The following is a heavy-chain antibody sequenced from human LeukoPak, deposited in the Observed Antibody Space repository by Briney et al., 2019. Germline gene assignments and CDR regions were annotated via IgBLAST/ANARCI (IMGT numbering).Heavy chain of an antibody. CDR3: ARERYSLENYFDY. CDR1: GGSISSSSYY. V-gene: IGHV4-39*07. J-gene: IGHJ4*02. D-gene: IGHD3-9*01. Sequence: SETLSLTCTVSGGSISSSSYYWGWIRQPPGKGLEWIGRIYTSGSTNYNPSLKSRVTMSVDTSKNQFSLKLSSVTAADTAVYYCARERYSLENYFDYWGQGTLVTVSS. CDR2: IYTSGST.